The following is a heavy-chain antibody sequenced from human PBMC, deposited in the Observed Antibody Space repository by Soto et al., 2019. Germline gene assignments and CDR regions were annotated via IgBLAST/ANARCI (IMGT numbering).Heavy chain of an antibody. D-gene: IGHD3-10*01. V-gene: IGHV1-69*01. CDR3: ARVTSMVRGVIDNGFDP. CDR1: GGTFSSYA. J-gene: IGHJ5*02. Sequence: QVPLVQSGAEVKKPGSSVTVSCKASGGTFSSYAIHWVRQAPGQGLEWMGGIIPMYGPAKYAQRFQGRVTITADESTTTVYMELTSLTSQYTAVYYCARVTSMVRGVIDNGFDPWGHGSLVTASS. CDR2: IIPMYGPA.